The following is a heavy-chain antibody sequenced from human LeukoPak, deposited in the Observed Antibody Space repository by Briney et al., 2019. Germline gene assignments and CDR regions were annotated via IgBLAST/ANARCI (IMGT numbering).Heavy chain of an antibody. CDR2: IKQDGSEE. J-gene: IGHJ4*02. V-gene: IGHV3-7*05. Sequence: GGSLRLSCAASGFTFSSYWMSWVRQAPGKGLEWVANIKQDGSEEYYVDSVKGRFTISRDDAKNSLYLQMNSLRVEDTAVYYCARDLHRVYKGDYFDYWGQGTLVTVSS. D-gene: IGHD5/OR15-5a*01. CDR1: GFTFSSYW. CDR3: ARDLHRVYKGDYFDY.